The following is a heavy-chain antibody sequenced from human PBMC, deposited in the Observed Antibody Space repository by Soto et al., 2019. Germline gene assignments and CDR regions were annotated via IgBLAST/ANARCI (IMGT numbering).Heavy chain of an antibody. D-gene: IGHD2-15*01. Sequence: ASVKVSCKASGYTFTSYGISWVRQAPGQGLEWMGWISAYNGNTNYAQKLQGRVTMTTDTSTSTAYMELRSLRSDDTAVYYCARYGGCIGGSRYSDAFDIWGQGTMVTVS. J-gene: IGHJ3*02. V-gene: IGHV1-18*01. CDR1: GYTFTSYG. CDR3: ARYGGCIGGSRYSDAFDI. CDR2: ISAYNGNT.